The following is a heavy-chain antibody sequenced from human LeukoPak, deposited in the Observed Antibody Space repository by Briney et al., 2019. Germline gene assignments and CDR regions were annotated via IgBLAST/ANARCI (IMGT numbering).Heavy chain of an antibody. J-gene: IGHJ4*02. D-gene: IGHD1-26*01. CDR3: ARHMPWELPPGAYDY. CDR1: GGSFSGYY. CDR2: INHSGST. V-gene: IGHV4-34*01. Sequence: SETLSLTCAVYGGSFSGYYWSWIRQPPGKGLEWIGEINHSGSTNYNPSLKSRVTISVDVSKNQFSLKLSSVTAADTAVYYCARHMPWELPPGAYDYWGQGSLVTVSS.